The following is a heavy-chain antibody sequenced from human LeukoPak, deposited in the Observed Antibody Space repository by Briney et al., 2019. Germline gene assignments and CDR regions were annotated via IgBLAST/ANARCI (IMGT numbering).Heavy chain of an antibody. J-gene: IGHJ6*03. V-gene: IGHV3-23*01. Sequence: PGGSLRLSCAASGFTFSSYAMSWVRLAPGKGLEWVSTISGSGGSAYYADSVKGRFTISRDNSKNTLYLQMNSLRAEDTAVYYWAKAIRTSCYGCNMDVWGKGTTVTVSS. CDR1: GFTFSSYA. D-gene: IGHD2-2*01. CDR2: ISGSGGSA. CDR3: AKAIRTSCYGCNMDV.